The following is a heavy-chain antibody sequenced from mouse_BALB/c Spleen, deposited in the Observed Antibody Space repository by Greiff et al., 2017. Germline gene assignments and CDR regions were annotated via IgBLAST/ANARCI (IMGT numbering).Heavy chain of an antibody. CDR1: GFTFNTYA. CDR3: VRQVYYSNYGYAMDY. V-gene: IGHV10-1*02. D-gene: IGHD2-5*01. J-gene: IGHJ4*01. CDR2: IRSKSNNYAT. Sequence: EVKLVESGGGLVQPKGSLKLSCAASGFTFNTYAMNWVRQAPGKGMEWVARIRSKSNNYATYYADSVKDRFTISRDDSQSMLYLQMNNLKTEDTAMYYCVRQVYYSNYGYAMDYWGQGTSVTVSS.